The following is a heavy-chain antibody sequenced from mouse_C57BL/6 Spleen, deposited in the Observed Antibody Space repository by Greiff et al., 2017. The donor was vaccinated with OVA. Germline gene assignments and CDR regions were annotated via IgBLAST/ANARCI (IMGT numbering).Heavy chain of an antibody. CDR3: ARSYYYGSSWYWYFDV. V-gene: IGHV1-72*01. CDR1: GYTFTSYW. D-gene: IGHD1-1*01. Sequence: QVQLQQPGAELVKPGASVKLSCKASGYTFTSYWMHWVKQRPGRGLEWIGRIDPNSGGTKYNEKFKSKATLTVYKPSSTAYMQLINLPSEDSAVYYCARSYYYGSSWYWYFDVWGTGTTVTVSS. CDR2: IDPNSGGT. J-gene: IGHJ1*03.